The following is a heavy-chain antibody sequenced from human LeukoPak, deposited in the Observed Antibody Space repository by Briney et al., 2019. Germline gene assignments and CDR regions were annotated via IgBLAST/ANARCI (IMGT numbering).Heavy chain of an antibody. CDR1: GGTFSSYA. CDR2: IIPIFGTA. D-gene: IGHD2-2*01. Sequence: SVKVSCKASGGTFSSYAISWVRQAPGQGLEWMGGIIPIFGTANYAQKFQGRATITADESTSTAYMELSSLRSEDTAVYYCARSGSTSCYCGDYWGQGTLVTVSS. CDR3: ARSGSTSCYCGDY. V-gene: IGHV1-69*13. J-gene: IGHJ4*02.